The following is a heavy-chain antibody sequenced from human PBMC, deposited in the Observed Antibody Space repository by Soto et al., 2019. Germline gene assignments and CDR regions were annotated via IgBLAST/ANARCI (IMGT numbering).Heavy chain of an antibody. J-gene: IGHJ6*02. CDR3: AKDLGSYCNGHSCQRYYYYYYGMDV. CDR1: GFTFSSYG. D-gene: IGHD2-2*01. CDR2: ISYDGGMK. V-gene: IGHV3-30*18. Sequence: GGSLRLSCAASGFTFSSYGMHWVRQAPGKGLEWVAVISYDGGMKYCADSVKGRFTISRDNSKNTLYLQMNGLRAEDTAVYYCAKDLGSYCNGHSCQRYYYYYYGMDVWGQGTTVTVSS.